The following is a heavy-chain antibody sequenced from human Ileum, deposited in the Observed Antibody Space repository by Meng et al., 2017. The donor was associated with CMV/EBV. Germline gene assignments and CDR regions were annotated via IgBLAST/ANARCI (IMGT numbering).Heavy chain of an antibody. CDR1: GGSSSGGGYS. D-gene: IGHD5-18*01. CDR3: ARGSGYTYGYDY. Sequence: AVSGGSSSGGGYSWTWIRQPPGKGLEWIGYMWHTGATYYNPSLKSRVTISVDRSKNQFSLNLNSVTAADTAVYYCARGSGYTYGYDYWGQGTLVTVSS. V-gene: IGHV4-30-2*01. CDR2: MWHTGAT. J-gene: IGHJ4*02.